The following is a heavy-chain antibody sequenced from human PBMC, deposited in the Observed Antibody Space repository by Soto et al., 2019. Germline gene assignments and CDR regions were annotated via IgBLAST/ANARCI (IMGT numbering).Heavy chain of an antibody. Sequence: ASVKVSCKASGGTFSSYAISWVRQAPGQGLEWMGGIIPIFGTANYAQKFQGRVTITADESTSTAYMELSSLRSEDTAVYYCARRLTYYDIRSLGAFDIWGQGTMVTVSS. J-gene: IGHJ3*02. CDR3: ARRLTYYDIRSLGAFDI. D-gene: IGHD3-9*01. CDR2: IIPIFGTA. V-gene: IGHV1-69*13. CDR1: GGTFSSYA.